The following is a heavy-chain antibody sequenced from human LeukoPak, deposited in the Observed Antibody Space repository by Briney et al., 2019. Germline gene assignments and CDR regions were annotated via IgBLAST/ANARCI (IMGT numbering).Heavy chain of an antibody. CDR3: AKSDDHCSGGSCQIDY. V-gene: IGHV3-30*04. J-gene: IGHJ4*02. Sequence: GGSLRLSCAASGFTFSTYAMHWVRQAPGKGLEWVAVIPYDGSNKYYADSVKGRFTISRENSKNRLYLQMNSLRPEDTAVYYCAKSDDHCSGGSCQIDYWGQGTLVTVSS. CDR1: GFTFSTYA. CDR2: IPYDGSNK. D-gene: IGHD2-15*01.